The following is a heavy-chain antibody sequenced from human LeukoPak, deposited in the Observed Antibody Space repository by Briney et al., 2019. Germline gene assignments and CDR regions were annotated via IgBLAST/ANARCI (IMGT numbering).Heavy chain of an antibody. CDR1: GFTFSSYW. D-gene: IGHD2-2*01. J-gene: IGHJ4*02. CDR3: AKDQIVVVPAATFDY. CDR2: ISGSGGST. V-gene: IGHV3-23*01. Sequence: GGSLRLSCAASGFTFSSYWMSWVRQAPGKGLEWVSAISGSGGSTYYADSVKGRFTISRDNSKNTLYLQMNSLRAEDTAVYYCAKDQIVVVPAATFDYWGQGTLVTVSS.